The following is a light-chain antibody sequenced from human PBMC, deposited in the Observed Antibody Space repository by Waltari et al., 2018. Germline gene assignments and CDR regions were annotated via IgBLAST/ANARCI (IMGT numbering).Light chain of an antibody. V-gene: IGLV2-8*01. CDR1: SSDVGGFAS. J-gene: IGLJ2*01. CDR3: SSFAGSSQML. Sequence: QSALTQPPSASGSPRQSVTIPCPGTSSDVGGFASVPWYQQPPGKVPRLMIYEVSKRPSGVPDRFSGSKSGNTASLTVSGLQVEDEADYYCSSFAGSSQMLFGGGTKLTVL. CDR2: EVS.